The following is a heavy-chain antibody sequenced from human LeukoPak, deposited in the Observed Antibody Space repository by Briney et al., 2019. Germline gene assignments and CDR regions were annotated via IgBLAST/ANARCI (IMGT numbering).Heavy chain of an antibody. J-gene: IGHJ4*02. V-gene: IGHV3-48*04. CDR2: ISSSSSTI. CDR3: ARDRIISGGTVDY. D-gene: IGHD2-15*01. Sequence: PGGSLRLSCAASGFTSSSYSMNWVRQAPGKGLEWVSYISSSSSTIYYADAVKGRFTISRDNAKNSLYLQMNSLRAEDTAVYYCARDRIISGGTVDYWGQGTLVTVSS. CDR1: GFTSSSYS.